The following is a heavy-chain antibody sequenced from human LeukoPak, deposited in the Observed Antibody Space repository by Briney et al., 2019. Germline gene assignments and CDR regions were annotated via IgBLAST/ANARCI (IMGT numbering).Heavy chain of an antibody. CDR2: IHTSGST. CDR1: GGSISGFY. Sequence: SETLSLTCSVSGGSISGFYWTWVRQPAGKGLEWIGRIHTSGSTKYNTSLKSRVTMSVDTSKNQFSLKLKSVTAADSAVYYCARDGGVGATYFDYWGQGTLVTVSS. V-gene: IGHV4-4*07. D-gene: IGHD1-26*01. J-gene: IGHJ4*02. CDR3: ARDGGVGATYFDY.